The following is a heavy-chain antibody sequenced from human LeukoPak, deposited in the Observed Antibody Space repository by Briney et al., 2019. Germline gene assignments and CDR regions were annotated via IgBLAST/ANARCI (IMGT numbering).Heavy chain of an antibody. CDR3: SRLLRSSPRDP. CDR1: GGTFRNYG. CDR2: IIPIFGTP. J-gene: IGHJ5*02. V-gene: IGHV1-69*13. D-gene: IGHD3-22*01. Sequence: GASVKVSCKASGGTFRNYGITWVRQAPGQGLEWMGTIIPIFGTPNYAQNFQGGVTITADESMSTAYMELSSLRSEDTAVYYCSRLLRSSPRDPWGQGTLVTVSS.